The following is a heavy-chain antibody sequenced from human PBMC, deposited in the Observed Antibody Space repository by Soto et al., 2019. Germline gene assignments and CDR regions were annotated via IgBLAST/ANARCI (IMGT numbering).Heavy chain of an antibody. CDR2: ISYDGSNK. V-gene: IGHV3-30*18. J-gene: IGHJ5*02. CDR3: AKDGGYDYGDSVNWFDP. D-gene: IGHD4-17*01. CDR1: GFTFSSYG. Sequence: QVQLVESGGGVVQPGRSLRLSCAASGFTFSSYGMHWVRQAPGKGLEWVAVISYDGSNKYYADSVKGRFTISRDNSKNTLYLQMHSLRAEDTAVYYCAKDGGYDYGDSVNWFDPWGQGTLVTVSS.